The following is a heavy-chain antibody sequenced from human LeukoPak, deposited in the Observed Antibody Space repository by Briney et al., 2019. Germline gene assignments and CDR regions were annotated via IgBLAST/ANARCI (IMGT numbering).Heavy chain of an antibody. CDR3: ARDYLAKIDVSGT. D-gene: IGHD6-19*01. J-gene: IGHJ3*01. Sequence: ASVKVSCNAAGYTFTTTYMHFWRQAPGQGLEWMGIINPSGGSTSYAQKFQGRVTMTRDTSTSTVYMELSSLRSEDRAVYYCARDYLAKIDVSGTWGQGTMVTVSS. CDR2: INPSGGST. V-gene: IGHV1-46*01. CDR1: GYTFTTTY.